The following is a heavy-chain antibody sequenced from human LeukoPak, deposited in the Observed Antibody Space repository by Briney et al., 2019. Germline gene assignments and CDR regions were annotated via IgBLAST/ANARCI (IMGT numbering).Heavy chain of an antibody. CDR2: ISTTGTT. J-gene: IGHJ4*02. Sequence: SETLSLTCTVSGGSISSGSYYWSWIRQPAGKGLEWIGRISTTGTTNYNPSLKSRVTISKDTPKNQFSLTLSSVAAADTAVYYCARAAAVSFDYWGQGTPVTVSS. D-gene: IGHD6-13*01. V-gene: IGHV4-61*02. CDR1: GGSISSGSYY. CDR3: ARAAAVSFDY.